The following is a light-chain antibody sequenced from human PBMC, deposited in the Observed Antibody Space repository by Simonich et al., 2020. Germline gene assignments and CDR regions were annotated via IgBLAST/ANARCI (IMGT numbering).Light chain of an antibody. V-gene: IGKV3-15*01. J-gene: IGKJ1*01. CDR2: GAS. CDR3: QQYYSTPLT. CDR1: QSVSSN. Sequence: EIVMTQSPATLSVSPGERATLSCRAIQSVSSNLAWYQQKPGQAPRLLIYGASTRATGIPARFSGSGSGTDFTLTISRLEPEDFAVYYCQQYYSTPLTFGQGTKVEIK.